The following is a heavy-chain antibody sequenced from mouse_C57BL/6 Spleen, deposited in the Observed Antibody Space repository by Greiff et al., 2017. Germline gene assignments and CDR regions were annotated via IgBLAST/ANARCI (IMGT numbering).Heavy chain of an antibody. J-gene: IGHJ4*01. V-gene: IGHV1-82*01. Sequence: QVQLQQSGPELVKPGASVKISCKASGYAFSSSWMNWVEQRPGKGLEWIGRIYPGDGDTNYNGKFKGKATLTADKSSSTAYMQLSSLTSEDSAVYFCARRRNYGNYYAMDYWGQGTSVTVSS. CDR1: GYAFSSSW. D-gene: IGHD1-1*02. CDR2: IYPGDGDT. CDR3: ARRRNYGNYYAMDY.